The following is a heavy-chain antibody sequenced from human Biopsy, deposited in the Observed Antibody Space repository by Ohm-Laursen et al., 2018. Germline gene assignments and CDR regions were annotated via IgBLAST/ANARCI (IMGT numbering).Heavy chain of an antibody. V-gene: IGHV1-8*01. CDR1: GYTFTDYD. CDR2: MTPKTGKT. CDR3: ARGGYDYDY. Sequence: ASVKVSCKASGYTFTDYDINWARQASGQGLEWVGWMTPKTGKTGYTQKLQGRLTMTRDTSTSTAYMELSSLRSEDTAIYYCARGGYDYDYWGQGTLVTVSS. D-gene: IGHD5-12*01. J-gene: IGHJ4*02.